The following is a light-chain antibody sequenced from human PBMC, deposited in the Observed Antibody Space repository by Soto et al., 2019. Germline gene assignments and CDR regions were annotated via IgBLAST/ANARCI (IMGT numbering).Light chain of an antibody. CDR1: QPIGTN. CDR3: QHYDRWPPT. CDR2: DAS. V-gene: IGKV3-15*01. J-gene: IGKJ1*01. Sequence: EVVITQSPATLSVSPGERATLSCRASQPIGTNLGWYQQKPGQAPRLLIYDASIRDTGIPARFSGSGSGTEFTLTISSLQSEDFAVYYCQHYDRWPPTFGQGTRVEIK.